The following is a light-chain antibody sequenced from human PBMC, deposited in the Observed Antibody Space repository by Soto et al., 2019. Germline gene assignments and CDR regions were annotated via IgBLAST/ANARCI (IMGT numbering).Light chain of an antibody. CDR3: QSYDSSLSGSRV. CDR2: GNS. CDR1: SSNIGAGYD. J-gene: IGLJ3*02. Sequence: QSVLTQPPSVSGAPGQRVTISCSGSSSNIGAGYDIHWYQQFPGTAPKLLIYGNSNRPSGVPDRFSGSKSGTSASLAITGLQADDEANYYCQSYDSSLSGSRVFGGGTKLTVL. V-gene: IGLV1-40*01.